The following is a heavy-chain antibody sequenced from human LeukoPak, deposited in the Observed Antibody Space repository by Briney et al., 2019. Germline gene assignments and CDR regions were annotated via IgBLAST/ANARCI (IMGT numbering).Heavy chain of an antibody. CDR1: GFTIHDHA. Sequence: GGSLRLSCVGSGFTIHDHAMHWVRQAPGKGLEWVSGIDWNSGCIGYADSVKGRFTISRDNAKNSLHVQMKSLRCEDTALYYCATKGGVLWWRLPIDAFDIWGQGTLVTVSS. CDR3: ATKGGVLWWRLPIDAFDI. CDR2: IDWNSGCI. D-gene: IGHD2-21*02. J-gene: IGHJ3*02. V-gene: IGHV3-9*01.